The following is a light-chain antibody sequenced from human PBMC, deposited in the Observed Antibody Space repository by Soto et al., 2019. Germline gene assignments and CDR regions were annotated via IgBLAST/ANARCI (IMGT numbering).Light chain of an antibody. CDR3: CSYAGSSTFV. Sequence: QSVLTQPASVSGSPGQSITISCTGTSSDVGSYNLVSWYQQHPGKAPKVMIYEGSKRPSGVSNRFSGSKSGNTASLTISGLQAEDEADYYCCSYAGSSTFVFGGGTLVTVL. CDR1: SSDVGSYNL. V-gene: IGLV2-23*03. CDR2: EGS. J-gene: IGLJ3*02.